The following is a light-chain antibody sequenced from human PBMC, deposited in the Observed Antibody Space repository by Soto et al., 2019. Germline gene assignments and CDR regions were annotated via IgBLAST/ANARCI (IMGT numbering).Light chain of an antibody. Sequence: DIVMTQSPDSLAVSLGERATINCKSSQSVLYSSNNKNYLAWYQQKSGQPPKLLIYWASTRESGVPDRFSGSGSGTDFTLTISSLQVEDVAVYYCQQYYSPWTFGQGTKVEIK. J-gene: IGKJ1*01. V-gene: IGKV4-1*01. CDR3: QQYYSPWT. CDR2: WAS. CDR1: QSVLYSSNNKNY.